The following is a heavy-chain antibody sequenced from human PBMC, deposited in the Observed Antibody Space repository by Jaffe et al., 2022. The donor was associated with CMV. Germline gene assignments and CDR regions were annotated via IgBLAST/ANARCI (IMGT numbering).Heavy chain of an antibody. D-gene: IGHD3-22*01. V-gene: IGHV1-58*02. CDR1: GFTFTSSA. Sequence: QMQLVQSGPEVKKPGTSVKVSCKASGFTFTSSAMQWVRQARGQRLEWIGWIVVGSGNTNYAQKFQERVTITRDMSTSTAYMELSSLRSEDTAVYYCAAFTIPTYYYDSSGYYDAFDIWGQGTMVTVSS. CDR3: AAFTIPTYYYDSSGYYDAFDI. CDR2: IVVGSGNT. J-gene: IGHJ3*02.